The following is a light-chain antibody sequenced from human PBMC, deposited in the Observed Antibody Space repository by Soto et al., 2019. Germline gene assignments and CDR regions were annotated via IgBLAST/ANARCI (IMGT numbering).Light chain of an antibody. V-gene: IGLV2-8*01. CDR1: KDPIVVYSF. CDR3: KSYAGSNTYG. J-gene: IGLJ1*01. Sequence: QCPLGPPPSASGSSGQSVTISCTPTKDPIVVYSFFSWYQQHPGKAPRLIIQEVVRRPSGVPGRISGSQSGNKASLTVSGLQAADEADYICKSYAGSNTYGYGRGTKVTV. CDR2: EVV.